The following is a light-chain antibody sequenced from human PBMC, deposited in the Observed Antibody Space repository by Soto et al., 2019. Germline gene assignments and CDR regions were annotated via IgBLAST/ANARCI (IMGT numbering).Light chain of an antibody. CDR3: GSFVGSASLG. CDR2: EGN. V-gene: IGLV2-23*01. CDR1: TSFVGSYNR. J-gene: IGLJ2*01. Sequence: QSALTHPAAVSGSPGQSITFSCTGTTSFVGSYNRVSWYQVHPGKAPKLMIYEGNKRPSGVSNRFSGSTSDNTASLTISGLQAEDEGEYYCGSFVGSASLGLGGGTKLTVL.